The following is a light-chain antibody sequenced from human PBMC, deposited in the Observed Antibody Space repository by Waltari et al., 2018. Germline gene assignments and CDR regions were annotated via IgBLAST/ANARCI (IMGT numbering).Light chain of an antibody. J-gene: IGLJ3*02. V-gene: IGLV3-9*01. CDR2: RDR. Sequence: SYELSQPLSVSVALGQTANLTCWEKNIGIKNVHWYQKKPGQAPVPVIYRDRSRPSGIPERFSGSNSGNTATLTISRAQAGDEADYYCQVWDSSTAWVFGGGTKLAVL. CDR3: QVWDSSTAWV. CDR1: NIGIKN.